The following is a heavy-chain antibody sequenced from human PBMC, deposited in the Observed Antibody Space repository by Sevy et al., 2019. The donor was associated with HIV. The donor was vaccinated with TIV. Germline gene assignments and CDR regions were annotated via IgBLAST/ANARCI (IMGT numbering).Heavy chain of an antibody. CDR1: RFTFSSYA. J-gene: IGHJ4*02. CDR3: AKSLPSSSTWYRSNYFDY. CDR2: ISTGGGST. Sequence: GGSLRLSCAASRFTFSSYAMSWVRQAPGKGLEWVSAISTGGGSTFYADPVRGRFTVSRDNSKNTLYLQMNSLRAEDTAVYYCAKSLPSSSTWYRSNYFDYWGQGTLVTVSS. V-gene: IGHV3-23*01. D-gene: IGHD6-13*01.